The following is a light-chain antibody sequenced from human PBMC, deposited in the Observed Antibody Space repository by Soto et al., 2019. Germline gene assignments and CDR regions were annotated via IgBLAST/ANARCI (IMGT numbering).Light chain of an antibody. Sequence: NFMLTQPHSVSKSPGKTVTISCTGSSGSIASNYVQWYQQRPGSAPTTVIYEDKQRPSGVPDRFSGSIDNSSNSASLTISGLKTEDETDYYCQSHDSSIVVFGGGTKVTVL. J-gene: IGLJ3*02. CDR3: QSHDSSIVV. CDR1: SGSIASNY. CDR2: EDK. V-gene: IGLV6-57*02.